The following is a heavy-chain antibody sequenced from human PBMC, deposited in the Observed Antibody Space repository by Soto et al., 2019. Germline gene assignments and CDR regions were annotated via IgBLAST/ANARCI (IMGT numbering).Heavy chain of an antibody. CDR1: GFTFSSYA. D-gene: IGHD2-2*01. Sequence: GGSLRLSCAASGFTFSSYAMSWVRQAPGKGLEWVSAISGSGGSTYYADSVKGRFTISRDNSKNTLYLQMNSLRAEDTAVYYCAKVLGYCSSTSCYDYWGQGTLVTVSS. J-gene: IGHJ4*02. CDR3: AKVLGYCSSTSCYDY. CDR2: ISGSGGST. V-gene: IGHV3-23*01.